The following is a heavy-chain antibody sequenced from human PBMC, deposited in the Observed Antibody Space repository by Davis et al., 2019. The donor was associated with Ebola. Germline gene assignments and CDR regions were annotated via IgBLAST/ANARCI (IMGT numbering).Heavy chain of an antibody. CDR1: GFTFSSYA. V-gene: IGHV3-64*04. CDR3: AREAPRFGRTGTGSWEGT. Sequence: GGSLRLSCSASGFTFSSYAMHWVRQAPGKGLEYVSAISSNGGSTYYADSVKGRFTISRDNAKNSLYLQMNSLRAEDTAVYYCAREAPRFGRTGTGSWEGTWGQGTLVTVSS. J-gene: IGHJ5*02. D-gene: IGHD1-7*01. CDR2: ISSNGGST.